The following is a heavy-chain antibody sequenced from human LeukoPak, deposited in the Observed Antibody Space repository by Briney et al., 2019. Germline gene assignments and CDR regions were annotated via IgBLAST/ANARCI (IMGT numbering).Heavy chain of an antibody. CDR2: MNPNSGNT. J-gene: IGHJ4*02. CDR1: GYIFTNYD. Sequence: GASVKVSCKASGYIFTNYDINWVRQATGQGLGWMGWMNPNSGNTGFAQKFQGRVTMTRNTSKSTAYMELSSLTSEDWAVYYCARARGYSYGYSDYWGQGTLVTVSS. V-gene: IGHV1-8*01. D-gene: IGHD5-18*01. CDR3: ARARGYSYGYSDY.